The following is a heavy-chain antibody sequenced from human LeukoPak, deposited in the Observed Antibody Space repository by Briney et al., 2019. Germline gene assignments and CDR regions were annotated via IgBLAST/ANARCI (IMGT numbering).Heavy chain of an antibody. CDR1: GFTVSSNY. J-gene: IGHJ4*02. D-gene: IGHD3-16*01. CDR3: ARDLGSLGYFDY. V-gene: IGHV3-53*01. Sequence: GGSLRLACAASGFTVSSNYMNWVRQAPGKGLEWVSLIHSGGDTYYADSVKARFIISRDNSKNTLYLQMNSLRAEDTAVYYCARDLGSLGYFDYWGQGTLVTVSS. CDR2: IHSGGDT.